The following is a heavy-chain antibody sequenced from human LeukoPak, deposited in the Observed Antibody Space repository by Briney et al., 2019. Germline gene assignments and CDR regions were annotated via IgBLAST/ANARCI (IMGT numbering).Heavy chain of an antibody. CDR1: GGSITSYH. J-gene: IGHJ4*02. V-gene: IGHV4-59*01. CDR3: ARGSRDGYNHFDY. D-gene: IGHD5-24*01. CDR2: IYYSGST. Sequence: SESLSLTCTISGGSITSYHWSWIRQPPVKGLEWIGYIYYSGSTNYNPSLKSRVTISVDTSKNQFSLNLRSVTAADTAVYYCARGSRDGYNHFDYWGQGTLVTVSS.